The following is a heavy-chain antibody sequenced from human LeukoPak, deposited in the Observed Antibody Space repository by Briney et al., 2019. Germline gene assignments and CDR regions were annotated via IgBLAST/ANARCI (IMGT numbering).Heavy chain of an antibody. D-gene: IGHD3-16*01. V-gene: IGHV3-53*01. Sequence: PGGSLRLSCTVSGFTVSSNSMSWVRQAPGKGLEWVSFIYSAGNTHYSDSVKGRFTISIDNSRNILYLQMNSLRAEDTAVYYCARRAGAYTHPYDYWGQGTLVTVSS. CDR3: ARRAGAYTHPYDY. CDR1: GFTVSSNS. J-gene: IGHJ4*02. CDR2: IYSAGNT.